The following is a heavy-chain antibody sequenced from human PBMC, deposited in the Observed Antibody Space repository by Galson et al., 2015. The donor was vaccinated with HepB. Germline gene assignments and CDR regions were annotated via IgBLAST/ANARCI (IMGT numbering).Heavy chain of an antibody. CDR1: GFTFSSSG. V-gene: IGHV3-33*01. D-gene: IGHD1-26*01. J-gene: IGHJ6*03. CDR3: ARDGRSGSYSGPYYYYYYMDV. CDR2: IWYDGSNT. Sequence: SLRLSCAASGFTFSSSGMHWVCQAPGKGLEWVAVIWYDGSNTYYPDSVRGRFTIPRDNSMNTLYLEMNSLRAEDTAVYYCARDGRSGSYSGPYYYYYYMDVWAEGPRSPSP.